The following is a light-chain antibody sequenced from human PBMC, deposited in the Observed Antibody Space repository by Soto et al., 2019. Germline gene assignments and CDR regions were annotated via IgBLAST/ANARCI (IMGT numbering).Light chain of an antibody. CDR1: TSNIGSNY. Sequence: QSALTQPPSASGTPGQGVTISCSGSTSNIGSNYVYWYQQLPGTAPKLLIYRNNQRPSGVPDRLSGSKSGTSASLAISGLRSDDEADYFCATWDDSLNGFYVFGTGTKLTVL. J-gene: IGLJ1*01. CDR3: ATWDDSLNGFYV. CDR2: RNN. V-gene: IGLV1-47*01.